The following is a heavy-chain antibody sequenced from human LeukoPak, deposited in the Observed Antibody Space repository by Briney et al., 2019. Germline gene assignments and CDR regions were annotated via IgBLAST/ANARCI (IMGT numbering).Heavy chain of an antibody. CDR1: GSTVSSNY. V-gene: IGHV3-53*04. D-gene: IGHD4-17*01. J-gene: IGHJ4*02. Sequence: GGSLRLSCAASGSTVSSNYMSWVRQAPGKGLEWVSVIYSGGSTYYADSVKGRFTISRHNSKNTLYLQMNSLRGEDTAVYYCARGPVTTSYYFDYWGQGTLVTVSS. CDR3: ARGPVTTSYYFDY. CDR2: IYSGGST.